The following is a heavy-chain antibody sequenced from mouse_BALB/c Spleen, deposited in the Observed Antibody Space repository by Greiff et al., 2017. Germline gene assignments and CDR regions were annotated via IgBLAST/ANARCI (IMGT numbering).Heavy chain of an antibody. D-gene: IGHD2-1*01. Sequence: EVMLVESGGGLVKPGGSLKLSCAASGFTFSSYTMSWVRQTPEKRLEWVATISSGGSYTYYPDSVKGRFTISRDNAKNTLYLQMSSLKSEDTAMYYCTRDPGYGNYLSWFAYWGQGTLVTVSA. CDR1: GFTFSSYT. CDR3: TRDPGYGNYLSWFAY. V-gene: IGHV5-6-4*01. CDR2: ISSGGSYT. J-gene: IGHJ3*01.